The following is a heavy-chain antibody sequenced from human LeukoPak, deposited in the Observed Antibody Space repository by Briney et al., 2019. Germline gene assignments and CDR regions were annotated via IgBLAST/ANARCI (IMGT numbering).Heavy chain of an antibody. D-gene: IGHD6-6*01. CDR3: AGFSQLASNDY. J-gene: IGHJ4*02. V-gene: IGHV3-7*01. Sequence: PGGSLRLSCAASGFTFSSCWMSWVRQAPGKGLEWVANIKEDGSEKYYVDSVKGRFTISRDNAKNSLCLQMNSLRAEVTAVYYCAGFSQLASNDYWGQGTLVTVSS. CDR2: IKEDGSEK. CDR1: GFTFSSCW.